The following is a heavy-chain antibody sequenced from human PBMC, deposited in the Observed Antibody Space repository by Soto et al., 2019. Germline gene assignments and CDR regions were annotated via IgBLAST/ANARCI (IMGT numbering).Heavy chain of an antibody. CDR1: GDSIGGVGY. J-gene: IGHJ5*02. CDR2: ISSSGST. Sequence: PSETLSLTCTVSGDSIGGVGYWSWIRQFPGRGLEWIGCISSSGSTYYNPALNNRISLSLDTSQNQFSLKLLSVTAADTAIYYCARSGVTGIVISSHWFGPWGQGPLGTVSS. D-gene: IGHD2-21*02. V-gene: IGHV4-31*03. CDR3: ARSGVTGIVISSHWFGP.